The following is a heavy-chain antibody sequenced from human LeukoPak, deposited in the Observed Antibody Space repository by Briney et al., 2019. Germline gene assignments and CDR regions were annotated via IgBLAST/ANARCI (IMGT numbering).Heavy chain of an antibody. Sequence: ASVKVSCKASGYTFTNYDIMWVRQATGQGPEWMGWMNSNSGNTGYAKKFQGRVTMTRDTSINTAYMELHSLTSEDTAVYYCARGRGGTVVRGYLDYWGQGTLVTVSP. V-gene: IGHV1-8*01. CDR3: ARGRGGTVVRGYLDY. CDR1: GYTFTNYD. CDR2: MNSNSGNT. J-gene: IGHJ4*02. D-gene: IGHD3-10*01.